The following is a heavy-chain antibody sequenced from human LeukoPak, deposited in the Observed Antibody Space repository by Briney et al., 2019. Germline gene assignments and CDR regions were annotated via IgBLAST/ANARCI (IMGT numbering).Heavy chain of an antibody. D-gene: IGHD2-2*01. CDR3: ARDPFYLGYCSSTSCKDDCSGGSCYLGAFDI. V-gene: IGHV3-11*05. CDR1: GFTFSDYY. J-gene: IGHJ3*02. Sequence: GGSLRLSCAASGFTFSDYYMSWIRQAPGKGLEWVSYISSSSSYTNYADSVKGRFTISRDNAKNSLYLQMNSLRAEDTAVYYCARDPFYLGYCSSTSCKDDCSGGSCYLGAFDIWGQGTMVTVSS. CDR2: ISSSSSYT.